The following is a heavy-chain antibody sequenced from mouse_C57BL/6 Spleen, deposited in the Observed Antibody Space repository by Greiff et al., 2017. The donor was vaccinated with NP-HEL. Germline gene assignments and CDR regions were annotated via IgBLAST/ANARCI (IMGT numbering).Heavy chain of an antibody. CDR3: ARCGSSSYYFDY. Sequence: VQLQQSGAELVKPGASVKISCKASGYAFSSYWMNWVKQRPGKGLEWIGQIYPGDGDTNYNGKFKGKATLTADKSSSTAYMQLSSLTSEDSAVYFCARCGSSSYYFDYWGQGTTLTVSS. J-gene: IGHJ2*01. CDR1: GYAFSSYW. V-gene: IGHV1-80*01. D-gene: IGHD1-1*01. CDR2: IYPGDGDT.